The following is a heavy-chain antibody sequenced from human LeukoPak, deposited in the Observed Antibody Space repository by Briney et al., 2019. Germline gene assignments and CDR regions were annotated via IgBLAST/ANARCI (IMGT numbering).Heavy chain of an antibody. CDR1: GGSISSGGYY. J-gene: IGHJ3*02. CDR2: IYYSGST. Sequence: SETLSLTCTVSGGSISSGGYYWSWIRQRPGKGLEWIGYIYYSGSTYYNPSLKSRVTISVDTSKNQFSLKLSSVTAADTAVYYCARDNSDTSCCAFDIWGQGTMVTVSS. D-gene: IGHD2-2*01. CDR3: ARDNSDTSCCAFDI. V-gene: IGHV4-31*03.